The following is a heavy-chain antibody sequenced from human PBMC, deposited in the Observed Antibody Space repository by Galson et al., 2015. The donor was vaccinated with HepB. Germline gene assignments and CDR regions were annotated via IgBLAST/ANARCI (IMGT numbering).Heavy chain of an antibody. CDR1: GGSISSSSYY. D-gene: IGHD2-2*01. CDR2: IYYSGST. V-gene: IGHV4-39*01. Sequence: TLSLTCTVSGGSISSSSYYWGWIRQPPGKGLEWIGSIYYSGSTYYNPSLKSRVTISVDTSKNQFSLKLSSVTAADTAVYYCARQPIPPVVPAAIGWFDPWGQGTLVTVSS. CDR3: ARQPIPPVVPAAIGWFDP. J-gene: IGHJ5*02.